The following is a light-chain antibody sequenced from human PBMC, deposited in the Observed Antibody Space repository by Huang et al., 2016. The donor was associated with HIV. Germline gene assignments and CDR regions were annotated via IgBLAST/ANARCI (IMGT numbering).Light chain of an antibody. J-gene: IGKJ4*01. CDR3: QQRRNWPPTT. Sequence: EIVLTQSPVTLSLSPGERANLSCRASQSVTNYLAWYQQKSGQGPRLMINDASNRASGIPARFSGSGSGTDFTLTISSLGPEDVAVYYCQQRRNWPPTTFGGGTKVEIK. CDR1: QSVTNY. V-gene: IGKV3-11*01. CDR2: DAS.